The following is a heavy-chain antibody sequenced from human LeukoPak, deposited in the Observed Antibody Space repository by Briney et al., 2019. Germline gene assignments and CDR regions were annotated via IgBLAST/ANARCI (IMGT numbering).Heavy chain of an antibody. V-gene: IGHV3-15*01. CDR2: IKSKTDGGTT. D-gene: IGHD4-17*01. CDR1: GFTFSSYA. J-gene: IGHJ4*02. Sequence: GGSLRLSCAASGFTFSSYAMSWVRQAPGKGLEWVGRIKSKTDGGTTDYAAPVKGRFTISRDDSKNTLYLQMNSLKTEDTAVYYCTTPFPFYGDYVPDFDYWGQGTLVTVSS. CDR3: TTPFPFYGDYVPDFDY.